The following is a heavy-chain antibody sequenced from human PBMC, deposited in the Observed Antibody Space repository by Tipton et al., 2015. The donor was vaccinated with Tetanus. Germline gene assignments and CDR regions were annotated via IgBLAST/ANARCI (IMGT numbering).Heavy chain of an antibody. CDR3: ARSYDFYDSTGYTDDGMDV. J-gene: IGHJ6*02. V-gene: IGHV1-46*01. D-gene: IGHD3-22*01. CDR1: GYTFTNYY. CDR2: INPSAGTT. Sequence: QVQLVQSGAEVKKPGASVKVSCKASGYTFTNYYMHWVRQAPGQGLEWMGVINPSAGTTRCEQKFQGRVIMTRDTSTTTVYMELNSLRSEDTAVFYCARSYDFYDSTGYTDDGMDVWGQGTSVTVSS.